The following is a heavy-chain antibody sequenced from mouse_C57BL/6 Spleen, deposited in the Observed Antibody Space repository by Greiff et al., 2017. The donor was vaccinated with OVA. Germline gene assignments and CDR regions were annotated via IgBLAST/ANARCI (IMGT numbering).Heavy chain of an antibody. CDR2: ISSGSSTI. J-gene: IGHJ3*01. Sequence: EVHLVESGGGLVKPGGSLKLSCAASGFTFSDYGMHWVRQAPEKGLEWVAYISSGSSTIYYADTVKGRFTISRDNAKNTLFLPMTSLRSEDTAMYYGARGGGYYSFAYWGQGTLVTVSA. V-gene: IGHV5-17*01. CDR3: ARGGGYYSFAY. D-gene: IGHD2-3*01. CDR1: GFTFSDYG.